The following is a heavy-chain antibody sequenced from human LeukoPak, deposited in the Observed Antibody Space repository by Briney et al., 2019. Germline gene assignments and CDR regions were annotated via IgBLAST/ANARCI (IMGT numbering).Heavy chain of an antibody. J-gene: IGHJ4*02. D-gene: IGHD3-22*01. CDR3: TRGRSYYYDSSGFDY. CDR1: GFTFGDYA. V-gene: IGHV3-49*04. CDR2: IRSKAYGGTT. Sequence: PGGSLRPSCTASGFTFGDYAMSWVRQAPGKGLEWVGFIRSKAYGGTTEYAASVKGRFTISRDDSKSIAYLQMNSLKTEDTAVYYCTRGRSYYYDSSGFDYWGQGTLVTVSS.